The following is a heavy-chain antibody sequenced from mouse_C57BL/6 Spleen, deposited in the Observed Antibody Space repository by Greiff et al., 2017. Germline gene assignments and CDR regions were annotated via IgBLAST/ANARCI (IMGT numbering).Heavy chain of an antibody. CDR1: GFSLTSYG. J-gene: IGHJ1*03. CDR3: AKNSRWDYGSSSWYFDV. CDR2: IWRGGST. V-gene: IGHV2-5*01. D-gene: IGHD1-1*01. Sequence: QVQLKESGPGLVQPSQSLSITCTVSGFSLTSYGVHWVRQSPGKGLEWLGVIWRGGSTDYNAAFMSRLSITKDNSKSQVFFKMNSLQADDTAIYYCAKNSRWDYGSSSWYFDVWGTGTTVTVSS.